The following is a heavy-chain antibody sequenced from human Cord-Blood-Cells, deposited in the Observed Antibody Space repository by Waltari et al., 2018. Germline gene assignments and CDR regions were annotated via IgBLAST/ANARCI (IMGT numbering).Heavy chain of an antibody. V-gene: IGHV4-39*01. CDR2: IYYSGST. J-gene: IGHJ6*03. CDR3: ATHGSGSYYIHYYYYYMDV. CDR1: GGSISSSSYY. D-gene: IGHD3-10*01. Sequence: QLQLQESGPGLVKPSETLSLTCTVSGGSISSSSYYWGWIRQPPGTGLEWIGSIYYSGSTYYNPSLKSRVTISVDTSKNQFSLKLSSVTAADTAVYYCATHGSGSYYIHYYYYYMDVWGKGTTVTVSS.